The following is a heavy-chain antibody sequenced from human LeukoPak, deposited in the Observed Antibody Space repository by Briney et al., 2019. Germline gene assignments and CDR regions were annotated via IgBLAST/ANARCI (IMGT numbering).Heavy chain of an antibody. D-gene: IGHD4-11*01. CDR3: ARHPTVNYYMDV. CDR1: GGSISSYY. CDR2: IYTSGST. Sequence: SETLSLTCTVSGGSISSYYWSWIRQPPGKGLEWIGYIYTSGSTNYNPSLKSRVTISVDTSKNQFSLKLGSVTAADTAVYYCARHPTVNYYMDVWGKGTTVTVSS. V-gene: IGHV4-4*09. J-gene: IGHJ6*03.